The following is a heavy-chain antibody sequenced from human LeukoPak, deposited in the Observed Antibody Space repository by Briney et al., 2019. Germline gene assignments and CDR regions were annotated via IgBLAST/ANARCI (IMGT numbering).Heavy chain of an antibody. CDR1: GFTFSDYY. Sequence: GGSLRLSCAASGFTFSDYYMSWIRQAPGKGLEWVSYISSSSSYTNYADSVKGRFTISRDNAKNSLYLQMNSLRAGDTAIYYCAKLTRGYCSSTACPNWLDPWGQGALVTVSS. D-gene: IGHD2-2*01. CDR3: AKLTRGYCSSTACPNWLDP. V-gene: IGHV3-11*03. CDR2: ISSSSSYT. J-gene: IGHJ5*02.